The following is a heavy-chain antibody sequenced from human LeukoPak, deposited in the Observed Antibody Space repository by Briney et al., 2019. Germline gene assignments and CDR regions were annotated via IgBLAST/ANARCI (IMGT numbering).Heavy chain of an antibody. Sequence: GRSLRLSCATSGFTFDDYAMHWVRQAPGKGLEWVSGISWNSGSIGYADSVKGRFTISRDNAKNSLYLQMNSLRAEDTALYYCARGLNYDIWTGPDYCGQGSLVTVSS. J-gene: IGHJ4*02. CDR2: ISWNSGSI. CDR3: ARGLNYDIWTGPDY. CDR1: GFTFDDYA. V-gene: IGHV3-9*01. D-gene: IGHD3-9*01.